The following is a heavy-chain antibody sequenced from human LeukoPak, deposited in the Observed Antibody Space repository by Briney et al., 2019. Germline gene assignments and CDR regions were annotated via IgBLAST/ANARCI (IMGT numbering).Heavy chain of an antibody. D-gene: IGHD3-3*01. CDR3: ARVYDFWSGYAFDP. V-gene: IGHV1-2*02. CDR2: INPNSGGT. CDR1: GYTFTGYY. J-gene: IGHJ5*02. Sequence: ASVKVSCKASGYTFTGYYMHWVRQAPGQGLEWMGWINPNSGGTNYAQRLQGRVTMTRDTSISTAYMELSRLRSDDPAVYYCARVYDFWSGYAFDPWGTGTLVTAAS.